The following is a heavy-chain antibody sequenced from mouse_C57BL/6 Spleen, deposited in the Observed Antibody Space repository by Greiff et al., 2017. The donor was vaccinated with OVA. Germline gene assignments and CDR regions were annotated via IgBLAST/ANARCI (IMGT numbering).Heavy chain of an antibody. CDR1: GYSITSGYY. J-gene: IGHJ2*01. V-gene: IGHV3-6*01. CDR3: ARGGDYDDGFDY. D-gene: IGHD2-4*01. Sequence: EVKLQESGPGLVKPSQSLSLSCSVTGYSITSGYYWNWIRQFPGNKLEWMGYISYDGSNNYNPSLKNRISITRDTSKNQFFLKLNSVTTEDTATYYCARGGDYDDGFDYWGQGTTLTVSS. CDR2: ISYDGSN.